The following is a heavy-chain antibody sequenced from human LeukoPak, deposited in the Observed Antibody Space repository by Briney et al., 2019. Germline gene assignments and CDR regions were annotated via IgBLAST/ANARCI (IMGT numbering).Heavy chain of an antibody. CDR2: ISPYSGRT. V-gene: IGHV1-18*01. J-gene: IGHJ6*04. Sequence: ASVKVSCKASGYTFSSSEISWVRQAPGQGLEWIGWISPYSGRTTYGHKFQGRVTLTTDRPTSTAHMELRSLRSDDTAVYYCARDMDVWGKGTTVTVSS. CDR1: GYTFSSSE. CDR3: ARDMDV.